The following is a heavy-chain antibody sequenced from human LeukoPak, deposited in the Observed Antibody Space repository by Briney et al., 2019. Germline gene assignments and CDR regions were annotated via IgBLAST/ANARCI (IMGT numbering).Heavy chain of an antibody. V-gene: IGHV3-30*02. CDR1: GFTFSSYG. Sequence: GGSLRLSCAASGFTFSSYGMHWVRQAPGKGLEWVAVIWYDGSNKYYADSVKGRFTISRDNSKNTLYLQMNSLRAEDTAVYYCAKDPQYCSSTSCYIDSSSSFDYWGQGTLVTVSS. CDR2: IWYDGSNK. D-gene: IGHD2-2*02. J-gene: IGHJ4*02. CDR3: AKDPQYCSSTSCYIDSSSSFDY.